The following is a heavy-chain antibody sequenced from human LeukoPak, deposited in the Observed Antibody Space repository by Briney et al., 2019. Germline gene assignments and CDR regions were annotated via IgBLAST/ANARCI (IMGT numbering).Heavy chain of an antibody. D-gene: IGHD2-15*01. J-gene: IGHJ4*02. CDR3: AREAIVFYYFDY. V-gene: IGHV4-30-4*08. CDR1: GGSISSGDYY. Sequence: SETLSLTCTVSGGSISSGDYYWSWIRQPPGKGLEWIGYIYYSGSTYYNPSLKSRVTISVDTSKNQFSLKLSSVTAADTAVYYCAREAIVFYYFDYWGQGTLVTVSS. CDR2: IYYSGST.